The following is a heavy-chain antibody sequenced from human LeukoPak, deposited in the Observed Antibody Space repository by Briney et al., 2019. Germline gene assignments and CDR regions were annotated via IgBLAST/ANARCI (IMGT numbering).Heavy chain of an antibody. D-gene: IGHD3-3*01. CDR3: ARSTPTYYDFWSGYPLFDY. Sequence: SETLSLTCTVSGGSISSYYWSWIRQPPGKGLEWIGYIYYSGSTNYNPSLKSRVTISVDTSKNQFSLKLSSVTAADTAVYYCARSTPTYYDFWSGYPLFDYWGQGTLVTVSS. V-gene: IGHV4-59*01. CDR1: GGSISSYY. CDR2: IYYSGST. J-gene: IGHJ4*02.